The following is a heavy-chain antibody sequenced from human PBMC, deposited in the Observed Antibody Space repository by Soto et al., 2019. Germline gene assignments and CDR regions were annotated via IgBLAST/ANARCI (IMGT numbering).Heavy chain of an antibody. D-gene: IGHD3-3*01. CDR2: INHSGST. CDR3: ARAPRLDFGSLFDY. V-gene: IGHV4-34*01. Sequence: QVQLQQWGAGLLKPSETLSLTCAVYGGSFSGYYWSWIRQPPGKGLEWIGEINHSGSTNYNQSLKSRVTISVDTSKNQFSLKLSSVTAADTAVYYCARAPRLDFGSLFDYWGQGTLVTVSS. CDR1: GGSFSGYY. J-gene: IGHJ4*02.